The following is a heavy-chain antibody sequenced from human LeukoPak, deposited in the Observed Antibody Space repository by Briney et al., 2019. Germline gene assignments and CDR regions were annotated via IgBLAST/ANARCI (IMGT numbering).Heavy chain of an antibody. CDR3: VRERVGYGTSGRGPRFDC. Sequence: SETLSLTCSVSGGSISNYYWSWVGQPAGKGLEWIGRIYSSGDTNYNLSLTSRVTISLDKSKNQLSLKLTSVTPADTAVYYCVRERVGYGTSGRGPRFDCWGQGTLVTVSS. CDR1: GGSISNYY. V-gene: IGHV4-4*07. CDR2: IYSSGDT. D-gene: IGHD2-8*02. J-gene: IGHJ4*02.